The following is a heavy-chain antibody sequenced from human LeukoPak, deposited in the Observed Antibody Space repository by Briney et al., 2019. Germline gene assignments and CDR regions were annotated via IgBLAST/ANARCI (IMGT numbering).Heavy chain of an antibody. J-gene: IGHJ4*02. Sequence: GGSLRLSCAASGFTFSSYAMSWVRQAPGKGLERVSAISGSGGSTYYADSVKGRFTISRDNSKNTLYLQMNSLRAEDTAVYYCAKSRVATPTPFDYWGQGTLVTVSS. CDR1: GFTFSSYA. V-gene: IGHV3-23*01. CDR3: AKSRVATPTPFDY. D-gene: IGHD5-12*01. CDR2: ISGSGGST.